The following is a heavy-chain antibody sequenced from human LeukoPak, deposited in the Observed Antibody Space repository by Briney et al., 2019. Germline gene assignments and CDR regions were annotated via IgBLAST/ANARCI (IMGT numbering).Heavy chain of an antibody. Sequence: GGSLRLSCAASGFTFSRYGMHWVRQAPGKGLEWVAVIWYDGSNKYYADSVKGRFTISRDNSKNTLYLQMNSLRAEDTAVYYCARANYGSGSYASVVDYWGQGTLVTVSS. D-gene: IGHD3-10*01. J-gene: IGHJ4*02. CDR2: IWYDGSNK. CDR3: ARANYGSGSYASVVDY. CDR1: GFTFSRYG. V-gene: IGHV3-33*01.